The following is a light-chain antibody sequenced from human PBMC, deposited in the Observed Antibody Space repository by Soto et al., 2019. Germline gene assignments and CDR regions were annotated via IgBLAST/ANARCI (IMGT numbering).Light chain of an antibody. Sequence: EIVFAPSPGTPSLSPVERATPSCKASQSVSNNYLAWYQQKPGQAPRLLIYGASSRATGIPDRFSGSGSGTDFTLTISSLQPDDFATYYCQQYNSYSLTFGGGTKVDIK. CDR1: QSVSNNY. J-gene: IGKJ4*01. V-gene: IGKV3-20*01. CDR3: QQYNSYSLT. CDR2: GAS.